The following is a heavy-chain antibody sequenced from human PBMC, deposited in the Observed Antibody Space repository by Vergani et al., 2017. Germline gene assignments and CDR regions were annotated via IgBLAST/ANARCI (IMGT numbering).Heavy chain of an antibody. J-gene: IGHJ4*02. CDR1: GFTFSSYA. Sequence: EVQLLESGGGLVQRGGSLRLSCAASGFTFSSYAMSWVRQAPGKGLEWVSSISSSSSYIYYADSVKGRFTISRDNAKNSLYLQMNSLRAEDTAVYYCARRPWPNLQWLVLYYFDYWGQGTLVTVSS. CDR3: ARRPWPNLQWLVLYYFDY. D-gene: IGHD6-19*01. V-gene: IGHV3-21*01. CDR2: ISSSSSYI.